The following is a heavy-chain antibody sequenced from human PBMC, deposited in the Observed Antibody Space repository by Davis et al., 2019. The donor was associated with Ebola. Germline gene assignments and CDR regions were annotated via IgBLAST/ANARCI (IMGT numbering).Heavy chain of an antibody. Sequence: GESLKISCAASGFTFSSYGMHWVRQAPGKGLEWVAVIWYDGSNKYYADSVTGRFTISRDNSKNKLYLQMNSLRAEDTAVYYCARGGITMVQGVISHYYYYGMDVWGQGTTVTVSS. CDR2: IWYDGSNK. V-gene: IGHV3-33*01. CDR1: GFTFSSYG. J-gene: IGHJ6*02. D-gene: IGHD3-10*01. CDR3: ARGGITMVQGVISHYYYYGMDV.